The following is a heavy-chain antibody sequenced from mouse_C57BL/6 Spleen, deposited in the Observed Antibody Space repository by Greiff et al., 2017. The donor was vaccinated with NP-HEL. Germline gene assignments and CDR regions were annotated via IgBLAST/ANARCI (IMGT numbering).Heavy chain of an antibody. V-gene: IGHV1-69*01. J-gene: IGHJ3*01. D-gene: IGHD2-4*01. Sequence: QVQLQQSGAELVMPGASVKLSCKASGYTFTSYWMHWVKQRPGQGLEWIGEIDPSDSYTNYNQKFKGKSTLTVDKSSSTAYMQLSSLTSEDSAVYYCAMGGDDYAWFAYWGQGTLVTVSA. CDR1: GYTFTSYW. CDR3: AMGGDDYAWFAY. CDR2: IDPSDSYT.